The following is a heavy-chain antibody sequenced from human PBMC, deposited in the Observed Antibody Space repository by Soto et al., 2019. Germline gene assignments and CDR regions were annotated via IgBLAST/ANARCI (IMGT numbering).Heavy chain of an antibody. V-gene: IGHV3-30-3*01. CDR3: ARVTARAAAGIRYGMDV. CDR2: ISYDGSHK. Sequence: PGGSLRLSCAASEFTLSSYAMHLVRQAPGKGLEWVAVISYDGSHKYYADSVKGRFTISRDNSKNTLYLQMNSLRAEDTTVYYCARVTARAAAGIRYGMDVWGQGTTVTVSS. D-gene: IGHD6-13*01. CDR1: EFTLSSYA. J-gene: IGHJ6*02.